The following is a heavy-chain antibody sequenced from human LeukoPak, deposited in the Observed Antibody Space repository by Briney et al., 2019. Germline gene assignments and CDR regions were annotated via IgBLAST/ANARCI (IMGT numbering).Heavy chain of an antibody. CDR3: ARVSGYSFPYYYYGMDV. V-gene: IGHV3-7*03. CDR1: GFTFSSYW. D-gene: IGHD3-3*01. CDR2: IKQDGSEK. Sequence: GGSLRLSCAASGFTFSSYWMSWVRQAPGKGLEWVANIKQDGSEKYYVDSVKGRFTISGDNAKNSLYLQMNSLRAEDTALYHCARVSGYSFPYYYYGMDVWGQGTTVTVSS. J-gene: IGHJ6*02.